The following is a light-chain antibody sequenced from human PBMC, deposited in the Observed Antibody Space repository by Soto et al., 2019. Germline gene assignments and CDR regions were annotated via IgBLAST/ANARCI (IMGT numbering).Light chain of an antibody. V-gene: IGKV3-15*01. CDR2: GAS. J-gene: IGKJ2*01. CDR3: QQYNNWPSMYT. Sequence: EIVMTQSPATLSVSPGERATLSCRASQSVTINLAWYQQKAGQAPRLLIYGASARATGIPARFSGSGSGTEFTLTISSLQSEDFAVYYCQQYNNWPSMYTFGQGTKLEF. CDR1: QSVTIN.